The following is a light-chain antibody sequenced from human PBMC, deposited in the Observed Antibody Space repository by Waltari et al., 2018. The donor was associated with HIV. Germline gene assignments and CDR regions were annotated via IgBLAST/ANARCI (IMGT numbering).Light chain of an antibody. CDR3: QQNIHWPPYT. CDR2: AAS. V-gene: IGKV3-15*01. CDR1: QSVRGN. J-gene: IGKJ2*01. Sequence: ETVLTQSPVTLSVSPGERVTLSCRASQSVRGNLVWYQQKPGQAPRLLIYAASSRATDIPARFSGRGSGTDYTLTISNLQSEDSAVYYCQQNIHWPPYTFGQGTKLEIK.